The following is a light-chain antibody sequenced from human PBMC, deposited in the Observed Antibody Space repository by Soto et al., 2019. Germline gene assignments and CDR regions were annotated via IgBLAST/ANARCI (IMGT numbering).Light chain of an antibody. V-gene: IGKV3D-15*01. CDR3: QQYNSYPWT. Sequence: EIVMTQSPATLSVSPGERATLSCRASQSVSSYLAWYQQKPGQAPRLLIYGASSRATGIPDRFSGSGSGTDFTLTISSLQPDDFAAYYCQQYNSYPWTFGQGTKVDIK. CDR1: QSVSSY. CDR2: GAS. J-gene: IGKJ1*01.